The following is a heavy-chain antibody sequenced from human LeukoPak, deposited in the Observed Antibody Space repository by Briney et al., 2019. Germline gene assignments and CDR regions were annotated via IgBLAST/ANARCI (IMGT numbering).Heavy chain of an antibody. CDR1: GFTFDDYA. J-gene: IGHJ6*03. CDR2: ISWNSGHI. D-gene: IGHD3-3*01. Sequence: GGSLRLSCAASGFTFDDYAMHWVRQAPGKGLEWVSGISWNSGHIGYADSAKGRFTISRDNAKNSLYLQMNSLRAEDTAVYYCARVYDFWSGYHYMDVWGKGTTVTVSS. V-gene: IGHV3-9*01. CDR3: ARVYDFWSGYHYMDV.